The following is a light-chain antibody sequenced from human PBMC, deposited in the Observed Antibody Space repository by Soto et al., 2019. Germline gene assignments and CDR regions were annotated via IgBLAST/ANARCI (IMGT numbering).Light chain of an antibody. Sequence: DIQMTQSPSILSASVGDRVTITCRASQSISSSLAWYQQKPGKAPKLLIYDASSLGSGVPSRFSGSRSGTEFPLTISSLQPDDFATYYCQQYNNWPRTFGQGTKVDIK. CDR2: DAS. J-gene: IGKJ1*01. CDR1: QSISSS. V-gene: IGKV1-5*01. CDR3: QQYNNWPRT.